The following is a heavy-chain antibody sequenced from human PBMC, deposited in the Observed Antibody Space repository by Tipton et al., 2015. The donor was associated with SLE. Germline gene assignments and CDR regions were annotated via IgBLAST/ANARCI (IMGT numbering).Heavy chain of an antibody. D-gene: IGHD3-10*01. CDR3: ARGGPTRGVYFDY. CDR1: GGSISSGGYS. J-gene: IGHJ4*02. CDR2: IYHSGST. Sequence: TLSLTCAVSGGSISSGGYSWSWIRQPPGKGLEWIGYIYHSGSTYYNPSLKSRVTISVDRSKNQFSLKLSSVTAADTAVYYCARGGPTRGVYFDYWGQGTLVTVSS. V-gene: IGHV4-30-2*01.